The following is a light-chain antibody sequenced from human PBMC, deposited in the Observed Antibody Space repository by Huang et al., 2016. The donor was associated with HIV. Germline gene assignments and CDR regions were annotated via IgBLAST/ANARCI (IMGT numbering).Light chain of an antibody. J-gene: IGKJ2*01. CDR2: AAT. CDR1: QGIRND. Sequence: AIQMTQSPSSLSASVGDRVTITCRASQGIRNDFGWYQQQPGKPPKILIYAATSLQSGVPSRFSGSGSDTNFTLTISGLQPEDCATYFCLQDYNFPYTFGQGTEVE. CDR3: LQDYNFPYT. V-gene: IGKV1-6*01.